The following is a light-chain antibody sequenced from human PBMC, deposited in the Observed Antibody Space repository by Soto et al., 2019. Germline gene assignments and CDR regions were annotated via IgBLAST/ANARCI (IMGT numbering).Light chain of an antibody. CDR3: CSYAGSYTLV. Sequence: QSALTQPRSVSGSPGQSVTISCTGTTSDVGGYNYVSWYLQHPGKAPKLMIYDVSKRPSGVPDRFSGSKSGNTASLTISGLQAEDEADYYCCSYAGSYTLVFGGGTKVTVL. CDR2: DVS. J-gene: IGLJ3*02. CDR1: TSDVGGYNY. V-gene: IGLV2-11*01.